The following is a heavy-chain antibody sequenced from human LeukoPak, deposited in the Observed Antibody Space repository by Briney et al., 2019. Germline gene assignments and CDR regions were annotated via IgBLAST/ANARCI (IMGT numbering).Heavy chain of an antibody. D-gene: IGHD6-13*01. CDR2: IYYSGST. J-gene: IGHJ5*02. Sequence: PSETLSLTCTVSGGSISSYYWSWIRQPPGKGLEWIGYIYYSGSTNYNPSLKSRVTISVDTSKNQLSLKLSSVTAADTAVYYCARGIAAAGTPFDPWGQGTLVTVSS. V-gene: IGHV4-59*01. CDR3: ARGIAAAGTPFDP. CDR1: GGSISSYY.